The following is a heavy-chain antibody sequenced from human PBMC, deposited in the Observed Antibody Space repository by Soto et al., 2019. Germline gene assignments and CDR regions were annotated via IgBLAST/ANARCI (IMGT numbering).Heavy chain of an antibody. CDR1: GFNFSSYA. Sequence: GVSLIISYAASGFNFSSYAMSWVRQAPGKGLEWVSAISGSGGSTYYADSVKGRFTISRDNSKNTLYLQMNSLRAEDTAVYYCATRDPYGMDVWGQGTTVT. J-gene: IGHJ6*02. V-gene: IGHV3-23*01. CDR3: ATRDPYGMDV. CDR2: ISGSGGST.